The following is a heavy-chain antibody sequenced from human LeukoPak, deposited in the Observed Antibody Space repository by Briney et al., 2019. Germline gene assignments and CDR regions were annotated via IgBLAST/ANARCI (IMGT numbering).Heavy chain of an antibody. D-gene: IGHD3-22*01. CDR2: ISGSGGST. J-gene: IGHJ4*02. Sequence: GGSLRLSCAASGFTFSSYGMSWVRQAPGKGLEWVSAISGSGGSTYYADSVKGRFTISRDNSKNTLYLQMNSLRAEDTAVYYCAKVPSIYYYDSSGYHDYWGQGTLVTVSS. V-gene: IGHV3-23*01. CDR1: GFTFSSYG. CDR3: AKVPSIYYYDSSGYHDY.